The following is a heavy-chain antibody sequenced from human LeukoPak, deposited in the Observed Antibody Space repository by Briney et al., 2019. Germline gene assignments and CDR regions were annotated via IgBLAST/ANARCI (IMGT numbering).Heavy chain of an antibody. V-gene: IGHV4-39*02. D-gene: IGHD3-22*01. J-gene: IGHJ5*02. Sequence: SETLSLTCTVSGGSITSSSYYWGWIRQPPGKGLEWIGNIYYSGSTSYNPSLQSRGTISLDRSKNQFSLRLNFVTAADTAVYYCAREPGFDSSGYLNWFDPWGQGTLVTVSS. CDR3: AREPGFDSSGYLNWFDP. CDR2: IYYSGST. CDR1: GGSITSSSYY.